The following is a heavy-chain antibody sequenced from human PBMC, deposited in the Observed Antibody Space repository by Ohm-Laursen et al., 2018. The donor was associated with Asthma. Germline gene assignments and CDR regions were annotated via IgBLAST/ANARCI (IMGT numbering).Heavy chain of an antibody. D-gene: IGHD3-10*01. Sequence: GASVKVSCKASGYTFTNHAMHWVRQAPGQSLEWVGWIIAGNGDTKYSKKFQGRVTITRDTSANTAYMELSRLRSEDTAVYYCARGRRYFYGSGSYKRSNWFDPWGQGTLVTVSS. CDR3: ARGRRYFYGSGSYKRSNWFDP. V-gene: IGHV1-3*01. J-gene: IGHJ5*02. CDR2: IIAGNGDT. CDR1: GYTFTNHA.